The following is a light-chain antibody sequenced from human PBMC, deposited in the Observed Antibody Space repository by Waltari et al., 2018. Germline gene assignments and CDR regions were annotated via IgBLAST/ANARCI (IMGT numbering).Light chain of an antibody. Sequence: GERATLSCRASQSVSSSYLAWYQQKPGQAPRLLIYGASSRATGIPDRFSGSGSGTDFTLTISRLEPEDFAVYYCQQYGSSPLTFGGGTKVEIK. V-gene: IGKV3-20*01. J-gene: IGKJ4*01. CDR1: QSVSSSY. CDR3: QQYGSSPLT. CDR2: GAS.